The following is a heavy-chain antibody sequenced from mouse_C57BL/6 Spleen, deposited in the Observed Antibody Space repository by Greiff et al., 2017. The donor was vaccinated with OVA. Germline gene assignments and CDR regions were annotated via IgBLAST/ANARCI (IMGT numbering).Heavy chain of an antibody. J-gene: IGHJ3*01. CDR3: ARVWEGAY. CDR2: IYPGDGDT. D-gene: IGHD4-1*01. V-gene: IGHV1-80*01. Sequence: QVHVKQSGAELVKPGASVKISCKASGYAFSSYWMNWVKQRPGKGLEWIGQIYPGDGDTNYNGKFKGKATLTADKSSSTAYMQLSSLTSEDSAVYFCARVWEGAYWGQGTLVTVSA. CDR1: GYAFSSYW.